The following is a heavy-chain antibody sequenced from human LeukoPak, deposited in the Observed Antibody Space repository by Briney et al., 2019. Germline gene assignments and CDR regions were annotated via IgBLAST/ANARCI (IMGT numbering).Heavy chain of an antibody. CDR1: GFTVSSNY. CDR3: ARHCSGYFKYYFDY. J-gene: IGHJ4*02. D-gene: IGHD3-22*01. CDR2: IYSGGST. Sequence: PGGSLRLSCAASGFTVSSNYMSWVRQAPGKGLEWVSVIYSGGSTYYADSVKGRFTISRDNSKNTLYLQMNSLRAEDTAVYYCARHCSGYFKYYFDYWGQGTLVTVSS. V-gene: IGHV3-53*01.